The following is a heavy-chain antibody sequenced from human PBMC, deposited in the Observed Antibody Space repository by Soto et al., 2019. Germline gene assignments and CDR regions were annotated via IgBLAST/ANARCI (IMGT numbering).Heavy chain of an antibody. CDR1: GYTFTSYD. CDR3: AREKSSVAIDC. D-gene: IGHD3-22*01. J-gene: IGHJ4*02. V-gene: IGHV1-8*01. Sequence: QVQLVQSGAEVKKPGASVKVSCKASGYTFTSYDINWVRQATGQGLEWMGWMNPNSGNTGYAQKCQGRVAMTRNTSISTAYMELTSLRSEDTSVYYCAREKSSVAIDCWGQGTLVTVSS. CDR2: MNPNSGNT.